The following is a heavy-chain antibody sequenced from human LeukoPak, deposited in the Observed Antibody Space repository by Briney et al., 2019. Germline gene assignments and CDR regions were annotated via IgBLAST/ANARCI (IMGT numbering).Heavy chain of an antibody. CDR1: GYTFTSYD. CDR3: ARGPYTYYDILTGYPSEDAFDI. CDR2: MNPNSGNT. D-gene: IGHD3-9*01. Sequence: ASVKVSCKASGYTFTSYDINGVRQATGQGLEWMGWMNPNSGNTGYAQKFQGRVTMTRSTSISTAYMELSSLRSEEKAVYYCARGPYTYYDILTGYPSEDAFDIWGQGTMVTVSS. J-gene: IGHJ3*02. V-gene: IGHV1-8*01.